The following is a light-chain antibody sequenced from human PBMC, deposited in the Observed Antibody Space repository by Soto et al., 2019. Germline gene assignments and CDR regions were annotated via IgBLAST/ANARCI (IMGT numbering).Light chain of an antibody. CDR3: QQYYSYPLT. V-gene: IGKV3-15*01. J-gene: IGKJ1*01. CDR2: GAT. CDR1: QSVGTN. Sequence: EIEMTQSPATMSVSPGARVTLSCRASQSVGTNLAWYQQKFGQAPRLLMYGATVRATGVPARFSGSGSGTDFTLTISCLQSEDFATYYCQQYYSYPLTFGQGTKVDNK.